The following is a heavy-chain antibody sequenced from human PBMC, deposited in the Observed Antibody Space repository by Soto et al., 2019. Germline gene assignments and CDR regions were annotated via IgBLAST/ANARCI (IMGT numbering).Heavy chain of an antibody. CDR3: ARDLGYYASDGYFDY. J-gene: IGHJ4*02. D-gene: IGHD3-22*01. CDR1: GFTFSDYY. V-gene: IGHV3-11*01. CDR2: ISSSGDII. Sequence: PGGSLRLSFAASGFTFSDYYMSWIRQAQGKGLEWVSYISSSGDIIYYADSVKGRFTISRDNAKNSLYLQLNSLRADDTAVYYCARDLGYYASDGYFDYWGQGTVVTVSS.